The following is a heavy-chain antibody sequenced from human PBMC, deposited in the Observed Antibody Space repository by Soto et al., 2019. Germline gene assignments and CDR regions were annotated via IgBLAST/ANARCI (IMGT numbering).Heavy chain of an antibody. J-gene: IGHJ4*02. V-gene: IGHV4-31*03. CDR2: IYYSGST. CDR1: GGSISSGGYY. CDR3: ARAPPVLRFLEWLSGPFDY. Sequence: SETLSLTCTVSGGSISSGGYYWSWIRQHPGKGLEWIGYIYYSGSTYYNPSLKSRVTISVDTSKNQFSLKLSSVTAADTAVYYCARAPPVLRFLEWLSGPFDYWGQGTLVTVSS. D-gene: IGHD3-3*01.